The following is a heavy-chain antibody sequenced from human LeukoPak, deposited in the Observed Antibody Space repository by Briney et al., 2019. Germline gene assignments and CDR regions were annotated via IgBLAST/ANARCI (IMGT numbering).Heavy chain of an antibody. Sequence: SETLSLTCAVYGGSFSGYYWSWIRQPPGKGLEWIGEINHSGSTNYNPSLKSRVTISVDTSKNQFSLKLSSVTAADTAVYYCARQQLAIFDYWGQGTLVTVSS. J-gene: IGHJ4*02. CDR3: ARQQLAIFDY. V-gene: IGHV4-34*01. D-gene: IGHD6-13*01. CDR2: INHSGST. CDR1: GGSFSGYY.